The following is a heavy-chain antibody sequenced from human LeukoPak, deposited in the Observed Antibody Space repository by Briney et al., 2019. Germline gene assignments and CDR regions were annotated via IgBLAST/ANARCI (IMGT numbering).Heavy chain of an antibody. V-gene: IGHV3-74*01. D-gene: IGHD3-22*01. CDR3: ARNYYDSSGNYYVDWYFDL. J-gene: IGHJ2*01. Sequence: GGSLRLSCAASGFTLSRYWMHWVRQAPGKGLVWISRIHSDGSSTSYADSVKGRFTISRDNTKNTLYLQMNSLRAEDTAVYYCARNYYDSSGNYYVDWYFDLWGRGTLVTVPS. CDR1: GFTLSRYW. CDR2: IHSDGSST.